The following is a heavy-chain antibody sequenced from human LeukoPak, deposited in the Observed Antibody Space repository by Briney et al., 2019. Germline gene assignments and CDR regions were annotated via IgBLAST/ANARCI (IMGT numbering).Heavy chain of an antibody. CDR1: GGSISSGSYY. J-gene: IGHJ6*03. V-gene: IGHV4-61*02. CDR2: IYTSGST. Sequence: SQTLSLTCTVPGGSISSGSYYWSWIRQPAGNGLKWIGRIYTSGSTKYKPPLKNRVTISVDTSKNQLSLKLSSVTAADTAVYYCAGSTYYDFWSGYYRDYYYYYMDVWGKGTTVTVSS. D-gene: IGHD3-3*01. CDR3: AGSTYYDFWSGYYRDYYYYYMDV.